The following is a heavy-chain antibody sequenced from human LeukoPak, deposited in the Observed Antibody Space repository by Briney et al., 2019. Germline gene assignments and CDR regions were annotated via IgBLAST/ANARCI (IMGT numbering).Heavy chain of an antibody. V-gene: IGHV4-59*01. CDR2: IYYSGST. Sequence: PSETLSLTCTVSGGSISSYYLSWIRQPPGKGLEWIGYIYYSGSTNYNPSLKSRVTISVDTSKNQFSLKLSSVTAADTAVYYCARTRSTVVKYFDLWGRGTLVTVSS. J-gene: IGHJ2*01. CDR3: ARTRSTVVKYFDL. D-gene: IGHD4-23*01. CDR1: GGSISSYY.